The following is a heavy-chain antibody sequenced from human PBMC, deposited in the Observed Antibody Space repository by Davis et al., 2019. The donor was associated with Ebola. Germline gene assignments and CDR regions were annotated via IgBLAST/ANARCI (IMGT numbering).Heavy chain of an antibody. CDR1: LGTLRSYA. J-gene: IGHJ4*02. CDR3: ARGAGNWNHFDY. CDR2: IIPILGIA. V-gene: IGHV1-69*04. D-gene: IGHD1-1*01. Sequence: SSVTVSCKASLGTLRSYAISRVRQAPGQGLEWLGSIIPILGIANYAQKFQGRVTITADKSTSTAYMELRSLRSDDTAVYYCARGAGNWNHFDYWGQGTLVTVSS.